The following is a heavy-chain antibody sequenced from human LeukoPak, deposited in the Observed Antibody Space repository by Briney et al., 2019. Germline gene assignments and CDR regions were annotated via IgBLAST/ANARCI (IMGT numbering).Heavy chain of an antibody. CDR2: MNPKSGKT. D-gene: IGHD3-3*01. V-gene: IGHV1-8*01. J-gene: IGHJ5*02. CDR3: ARAIFGVVKWFDP. Sequence: GASVKVSCKASGYTFINYDINWVRQATGQGLEWMGWMNPKSGKTGYAQKFQGRVTMTTNSSISTAYMELGSLRSEDTAAYYCARAIFGVVKWFDPWGQGTLVTVSS. CDR1: GYTFINYD.